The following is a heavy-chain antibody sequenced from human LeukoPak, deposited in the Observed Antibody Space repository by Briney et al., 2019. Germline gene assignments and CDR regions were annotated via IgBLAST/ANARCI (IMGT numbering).Heavy chain of an antibody. D-gene: IGHD2-15*01. Sequence: GGSLRLSCAASGFTFSSYAMHWVRQAPGKGLEWVAVISYDGSNKYYADSVKGRFTISRDNSKNTLYLQMNSLRAEDTAVYYCAKDGDRVVAATTRHYYYYYMDVWGKGTTVTISS. V-gene: IGHV3-30*04. J-gene: IGHJ6*03. CDR1: GFTFSSYA. CDR2: ISYDGSNK. CDR3: AKDGDRVVAATTRHYYYYYMDV.